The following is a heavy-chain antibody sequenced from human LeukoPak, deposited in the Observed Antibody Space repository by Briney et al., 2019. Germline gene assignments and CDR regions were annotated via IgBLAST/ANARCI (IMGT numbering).Heavy chain of an antibody. Sequence: SETLSLTCTVSGGSISSYYWSWIRQPPGKGLERIGYIYYSGSTNYNPSLKSRVTISVDTSKNQFSLKLSSVTAADTAVYYCARQGSWYGFFDYWGQGTLVTVSS. CDR2: IYYSGST. CDR1: GGSISSYY. CDR3: ARQGSWYGFFDY. V-gene: IGHV4-59*08. J-gene: IGHJ4*02. D-gene: IGHD6-13*01.